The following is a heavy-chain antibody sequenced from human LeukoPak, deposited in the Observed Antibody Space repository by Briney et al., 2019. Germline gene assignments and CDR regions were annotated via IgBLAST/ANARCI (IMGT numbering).Heavy chain of an antibody. Sequence: GESLNTSCKCSGYTSTTYCIVWVRQMPGKGLEWMGIIYPGDSDTRYSPSFQGQVTIAADKSISTAYLQWSSLKASDTAMYYCARHNREYASDAHLDYWGQGTLVTVSS. V-gene: IGHV5-51*01. D-gene: IGHD1-14*01. CDR2: IYPGDSDT. CDR3: ARHNREYASDAHLDY. CDR1: GYTSTTYC. J-gene: IGHJ4*02.